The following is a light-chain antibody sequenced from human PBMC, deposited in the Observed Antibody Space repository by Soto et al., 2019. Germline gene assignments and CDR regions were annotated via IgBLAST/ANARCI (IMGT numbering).Light chain of an antibody. CDR1: RSVGKS. Sequence: IVLTQSPPTLSLSPGERATLSCRASRSVGKSLAWYQHKPGQAPRLLIYDASNRATAIPARFSGSGSGTDFPLTISSLEPEDVAICCCQQRSTWLTFRGGTRVEIQ. CDR2: DAS. J-gene: IGKJ4*02. V-gene: IGKV3-11*01. CDR3: QQRSTWLT.